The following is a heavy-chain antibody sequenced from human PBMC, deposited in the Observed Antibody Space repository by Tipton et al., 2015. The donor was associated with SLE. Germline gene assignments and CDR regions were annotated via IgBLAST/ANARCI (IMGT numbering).Heavy chain of an antibody. CDR1: GFTFTSYA. Sequence: LRLSCAASGFTFTSYAMSWVRQPPGKGLEWIGYIYYSGSTYYNPSLKSRVTISVDTSKNQFSLKLSSVTTADTAVYYCARGVLGPDYWGQGTLVTVSS. J-gene: IGHJ4*02. CDR3: ARGVLGPDY. V-gene: IGHV4-59*12. CDR2: IYYSGST.